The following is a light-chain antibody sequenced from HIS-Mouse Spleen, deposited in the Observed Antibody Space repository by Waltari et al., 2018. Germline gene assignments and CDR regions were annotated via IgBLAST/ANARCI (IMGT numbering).Light chain of an antibody. V-gene: IGLV2-23*03. J-gene: IGLJ2*01. CDR2: EGS. CDR1: SSGVGSYNL. Sequence: QSALTQPASVSGSPGQSTTIPCTGTSSGVGSYNLVSLYQQHQGKAPKLMIYEGSKRPSGVSNRFSGSKSGNTASLTISGLQAEDEADYYCCSYAGSSTFVVFGGGTKLTVL. CDR3: CSYAGSSTFVV.